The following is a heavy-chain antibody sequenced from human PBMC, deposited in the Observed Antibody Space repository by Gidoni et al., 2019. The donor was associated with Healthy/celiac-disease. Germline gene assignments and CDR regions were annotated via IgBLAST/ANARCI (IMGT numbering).Heavy chain of an antibody. V-gene: IGHV4-39*01. Sequence: QLQLQESGPGLVKPSETLSLTCTVSGGSISSSSYYWGWIRQPPGKGLEWIGSIYYSGSTYYNPSLKSRVTISVDTSKNQFSLKLSSVTAADTAVYYCARHSEPGYLDYWGQGTLVTVSS. CDR1: GGSISSSSYY. D-gene: IGHD3-9*01. J-gene: IGHJ4*02. CDR3: ARHSEPGYLDY. CDR2: IYYSGST.